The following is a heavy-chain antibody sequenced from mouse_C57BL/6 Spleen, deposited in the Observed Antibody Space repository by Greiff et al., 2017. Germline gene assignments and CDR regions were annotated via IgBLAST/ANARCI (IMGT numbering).Heavy chain of an antibody. Sequence: QVQLQQSGAELVKPGASVKLSCKASGYTFTEYTIHWVKQRSGQGLEWIGWFYPGSGSIKYNEKFKDKATLTADKSSSTVYIELSRVTSEDSALYVCARRDITVYYFDHWGKGTSLRVST. CDR3: ARRDITVYYFDH. CDR1: GYTFTEYT. J-gene: IGHJ2*02. V-gene: IGHV1-62-2*01. CDR2: FYPGSGSI.